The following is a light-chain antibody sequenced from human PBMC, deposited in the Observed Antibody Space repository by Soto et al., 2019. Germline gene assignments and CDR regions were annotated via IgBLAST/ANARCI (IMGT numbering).Light chain of an antibody. CDR3: QQYKSYSYT. Sequence: DIQMTQSPSILSASVGDRVAITCRASESISNWLAWYQQKPGKAPKVLIYDASRLQSGVPERFSGSGSGTXXXLTISSLQADDIATYYCQQYKSYSYTFGQGTNLEI. CDR2: DAS. J-gene: IGKJ2*01. V-gene: IGKV1-5*01. CDR1: ESISNW.